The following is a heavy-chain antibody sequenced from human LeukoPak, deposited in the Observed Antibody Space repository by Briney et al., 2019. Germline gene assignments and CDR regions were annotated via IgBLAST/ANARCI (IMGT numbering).Heavy chain of an antibody. J-gene: IGHJ6*03. V-gene: IGHV3-11*04. CDR2: ISSSGSII. CDR1: GLTFSDYY. CDR3: ARVWSFMSIRSMDV. D-gene: IGHD3-10*02. Sequence: GGSLRLSCAASGLTFSDYYMSWIRQAPGKGLEWVSYISSSGSIISYADSVKGRFTIARDNAKKSLYLQMNSLRAEDTAVYYCARVWSFMSIRSMDVWGKGTTVTVSS.